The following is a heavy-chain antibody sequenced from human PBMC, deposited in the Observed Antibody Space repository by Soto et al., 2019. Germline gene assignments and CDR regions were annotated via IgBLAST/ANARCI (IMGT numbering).Heavy chain of an antibody. CDR1: GGTFSSYA. D-gene: IGHD7-27*01. J-gene: IGHJ6*02. Sequence: SVKVSCKASGGTFSSYAISWERQAPGQGLEWMGGIIPIFGTANYAQKFQGRVTITADEATSTDYMELSSLRSEDTAVYYCAREPGEAGNYYGMDVWGQGTTVTVSS. CDR2: IIPIFGTA. CDR3: AREPGEAGNYYGMDV. V-gene: IGHV1-69*13.